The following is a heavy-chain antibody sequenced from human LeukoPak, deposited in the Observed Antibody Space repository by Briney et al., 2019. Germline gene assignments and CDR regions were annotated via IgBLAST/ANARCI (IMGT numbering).Heavy chain of an antibody. CDR3: ARENCGGDCYSSYYFDY. Sequence: SVKVSCKASGGTFSSYAISWVRQAPGQGLEWMGGIIPIFGTANYAQKFQGRVTITADTSTSTAYMELSSLRSEDTAVYYCARENCGGDCYSSYYFDYWGQGTLVTVSS. D-gene: IGHD2-21*02. J-gene: IGHJ4*02. CDR1: GGTFSSYA. CDR2: IIPIFGTA. V-gene: IGHV1-69*06.